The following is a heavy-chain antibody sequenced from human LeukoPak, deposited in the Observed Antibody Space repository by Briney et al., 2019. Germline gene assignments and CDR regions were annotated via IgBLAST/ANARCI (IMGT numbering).Heavy chain of an antibody. Sequence: PGGSLRLSCAASGFTFSNYGMHWVRQAPGKGLEWVAVIWYDGSIQYYGDSAKGRFTISRDNSKNTLYLQVISLRAEDTAVYYCARLSDPLDYWGQGTLVTVSS. CDR3: ARLSDPLDY. J-gene: IGHJ4*02. CDR1: GFTFSNYG. V-gene: IGHV3-33*01. D-gene: IGHD2-21*02. CDR2: IWYDGSIQ.